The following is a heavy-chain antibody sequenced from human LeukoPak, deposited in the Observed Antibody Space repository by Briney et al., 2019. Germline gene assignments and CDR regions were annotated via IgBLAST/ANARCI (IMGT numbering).Heavy chain of an antibody. CDR2: ISGSGGST. Sequence: GGSQRLSCAASGFTFSSYAMSWVRQAPGKGLEWVSGISGSGGSTYYADSVEGRFTISRDNSKNTLFLQMNSLRAEDTAVYYCAKGRYSNSWYSDYWGQGTLVTVSS. J-gene: IGHJ4*02. CDR3: AKGRYSNSWYSDY. CDR1: GFTFSSYA. V-gene: IGHV3-23*01. D-gene: IGHD6-13*01.